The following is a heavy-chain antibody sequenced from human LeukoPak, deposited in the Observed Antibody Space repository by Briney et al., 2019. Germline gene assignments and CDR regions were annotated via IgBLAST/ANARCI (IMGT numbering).Heavy chain of an antibody. CDR3: ARAGGSVAGFDY. J-gene: IGHJ4*02. Sequence: ASVKVSCKASGYTFTSYDFNWVRQATGQGLEWMGWVNPNSGNTGYAQKFQGRVTMTRSTSISTAYMELSSLRSEDTAVYYCARAGGSVAGFDYWGKGTLVTVSS. V-gene: IGHV1-8*01. D-gene: IGHD6-19*01. CDR1: GYTFTSYD. CDR2: VNPNSGNT.